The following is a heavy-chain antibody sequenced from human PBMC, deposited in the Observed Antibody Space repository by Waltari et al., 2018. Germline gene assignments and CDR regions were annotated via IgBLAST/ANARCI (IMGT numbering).Heavy chain of an antibody. CDR3: AAAFSDMIVADNDAFDI. D-gene: IGHD3-22*01. J-gene: IGHJ3*02. CDR1: GFTVSSNY. CDR2: IYSGGST. V-gene: IGHV3-53*01. Sequence: EVQLVESGGGLIQPGGSLRLSCAASGFTVSSNYMSWVRQAPGKGLEWVSVIYSGGSTYYADSVKGRFTISRDNSKNTLYLQMNSLRAEDTAVYYCAAAFSDMIVADNDAFDIWGQGTMVTVSS.